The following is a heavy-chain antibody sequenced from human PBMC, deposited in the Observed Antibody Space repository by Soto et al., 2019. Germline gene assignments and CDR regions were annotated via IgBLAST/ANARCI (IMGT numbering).Heavy chain of an antibody. CDR3: ARGVAGDPDY. CDR1: GGSFSGYY. J-gene: IGHJ4*02. D-gene: IGHD7-27*01. CDR2: INHSGST. Sequence: SETLSLTCAVYGGSFSGYYWSWIRQPPGKGLEWIGEINHSGSTNYNPFLKSRVTISVDTSKNQFSLKLSSVTAADTAVYYCARGVAGDPDYWGQGTLVTVSS. V-gene: IGHV4-34*01.